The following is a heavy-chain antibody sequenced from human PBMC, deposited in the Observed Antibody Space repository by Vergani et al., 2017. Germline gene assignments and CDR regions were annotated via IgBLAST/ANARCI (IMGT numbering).Heavy chain of an antibody. Sequence: QVQLVQSGAEVKKPGASVKVSCKASGYTFTGYYMPWVRQAPGQGLEWMGWINPNGGGTNYAQKFQGRSTMTRSTSISTAYMELSMLRSDDTAVYYCARADSSSWYLNDAFDIWGQGTMVTVSS. J-gene: IGHJ3*02. CDR3: ARADSSSWYLNDAFDI. V-gene: IGHV1-2*02. CDR2: INPNGGGT. D-gene: IGHD6-13*01. CDR1: GYTFTGYY.